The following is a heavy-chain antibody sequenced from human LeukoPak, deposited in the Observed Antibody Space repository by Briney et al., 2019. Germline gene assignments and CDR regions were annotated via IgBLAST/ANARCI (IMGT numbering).Heavy chain of an antibody. CDR3: AKLVKGGSTVTTNGYFDY. CDR2: ISDSGGST. CDR1: GFTFSSYA. J-gene: IGHJ4*02. V-gene: IGHV3-23*01. Sequence: GGSLRLSCAASGFTFSSYAMSWVRHAPGKGLEWVSGISDSGGSTNYADSVKGRFTISRDNSKNTLYLQMISLRAEDTAVYFCAKLVKGGSTVTTNGYFDYWGQGTLVTVSS. D-gene: IGHD4-17*01.